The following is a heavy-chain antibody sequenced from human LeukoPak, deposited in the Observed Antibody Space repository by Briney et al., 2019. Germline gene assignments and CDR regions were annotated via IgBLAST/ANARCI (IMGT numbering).Heavy chain of an antibody. Sequence: SVKVSCKASGGTFSSYAISWVRQAPGQGLEWMGRIIPILGIANYAQKFQGRVTITADKSTGTAYMELSSLRSEDTAVYYCASMVDFWSGYSYAEYFQHWGQGTLVTVSS. CDR2: IIPILGIA. V-gene: IGHV1-69*04. D-gene: IGHD3-3*01. CDR3: ASMVDFWSGYSYAEYFQH. CDR1: GGTFSSYA. J-gene: IGHJ1*01.